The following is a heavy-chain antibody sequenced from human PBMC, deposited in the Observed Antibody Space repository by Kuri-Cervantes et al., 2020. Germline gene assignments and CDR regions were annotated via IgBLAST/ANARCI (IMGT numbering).Heavy chain of an antibody. CDR3: ARTGEYSYGLDV. J-gene: IGHJ6*02. CDR2: ISSSSSTI. D-gene: IGHD2/OR15-2a*01. Sequence: GESLKISCAASGFTFSSYSMNWVRQAPGKGLEWVSYISSSSSTIYYADSVKGRFTISRDNSRNTVYLQISSLRVEDTAVYYCARTGEYSYGLDVWGQGTTVTVSS. CDR1: GFTFSSYS. V-gene: IGHV3-48*04.